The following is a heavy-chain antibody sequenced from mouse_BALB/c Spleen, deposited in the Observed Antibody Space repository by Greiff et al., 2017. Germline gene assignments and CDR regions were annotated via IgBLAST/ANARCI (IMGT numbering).Heavy chain of an antibody. J-gene: IGHJ2*01. CDR3: TRSGYYGLDY. V-gene: IGHV1-69*02. Sequence: VKLQQPGAELVRPGASVKLSCKASGYTFTSYWINWVKQRPGQGLEWIGNIYPSDSYTNYNQKFKDKATLTVDKSSSTAYMQLSSPTSEDSAVYYCTRSGYYGLDYWGQGTTLTVSS. CDR2: IYPSDSYT. CDR1: GYTFTSYW. D-gene: IGHD2-1*01.